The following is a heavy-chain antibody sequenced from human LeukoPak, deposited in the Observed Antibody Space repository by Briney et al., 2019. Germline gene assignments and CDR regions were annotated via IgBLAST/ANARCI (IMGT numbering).Heavy chain of an antibody. J-gene: IGHJ6*03. D-gene: IGHD3-22*01. Sequence: SETLSLTCSVSGGSISSGTYYWSWIRQPAGKGLEWIGRIYTRGSTNYNPSLKSRVTISVDTSKNQFSLKLSSVTAADTAVYYCARDGYDSSGYHYYYMDVWGKGTTVTVSS. CDR3: ARDGYDSSGYHYYYMDV. CDR1: GGSISSGTYY. CDR2: IYTRGST. V-gene: IGHV4-61*02.